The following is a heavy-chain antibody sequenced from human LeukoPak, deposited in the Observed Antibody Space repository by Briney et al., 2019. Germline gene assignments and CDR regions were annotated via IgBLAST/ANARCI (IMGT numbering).Heavy chain of an antibody. CDR1: GFTFSSYS. D-gene: IGHD3-22*01. V-gene: IGHV3-21*04. CDR2: ISSSSSYI. CDR3: AKRRYYYDSSGSDYYFDY. Sequence: GGSLRLSCAASGFTFSSYSMNWVRQAPGKGLEWVSSISSSSSYIYYADSVKGRFTISRDNAKNSLYLQMNSLRAEDTAVYYCAKRRYYYDSSGSDYYFDYWGQGTLVTVSS. J-gene: IGHJ4*02.